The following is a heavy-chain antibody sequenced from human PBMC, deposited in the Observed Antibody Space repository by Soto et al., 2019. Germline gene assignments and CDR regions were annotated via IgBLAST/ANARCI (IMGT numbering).Heavy chain of an antibody. CDR2: IIPIFGIA. Sequence: HVQLVQSGAEVKKPGSSVKVSCKASGDTFNSYTMSWVRQAPGQGLEWMGRIIPIFGIANYAQKFQGRVPITADKSTNTPYTELRSLAYEVTAVYYCASPIGGDTKWGQGTVVTVSS. CDR3: ASPIGGDTK. J-gene: IGHJ4*02. D-gene: IGHD1-26*01. V-gene: IGHV1-69*02. CDR1: GDTFNSYT.